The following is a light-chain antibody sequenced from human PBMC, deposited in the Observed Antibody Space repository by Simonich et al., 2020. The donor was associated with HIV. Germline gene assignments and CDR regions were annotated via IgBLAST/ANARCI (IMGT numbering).Light chain of an antibody. CDR2: GAS. Sequence: EIVMTQSPAALSVSPGERATLSCRAGQSISNNLAWYQQKPGQAPRLLIYGASTRATGIPARFSGSGSGTEFTLTISSMQSEDFAVYYCQQYDNWFLLTFGGGTKVEIK. CDR1: QSISNN. V-gene: IGKV3-15*01. J-gene: IGKJ4*01. CDR3: QQYDNWFLLT.